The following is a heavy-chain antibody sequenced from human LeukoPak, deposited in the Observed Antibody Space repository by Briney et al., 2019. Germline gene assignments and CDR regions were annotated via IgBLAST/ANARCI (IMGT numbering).Heavy chain of an antibody. J-gene: IGHJ4*02. CDR3: AKGLLWFGELLK. D-gene: IGHD3-10*01. V-gene: IGHV3-23*01. Sequence: GGSLRLSCAASGFTFSSYSMNWVRQAPGKGLEWVSAISGSGGSTYYADSVKGRFTISRDNSKNTLYLQMNSLRAEDTAVYYCAKGLLWFGELLKWGQGTLVTVSS. CDR1: GFTFSSYS. CDR2: ISGSGGST.